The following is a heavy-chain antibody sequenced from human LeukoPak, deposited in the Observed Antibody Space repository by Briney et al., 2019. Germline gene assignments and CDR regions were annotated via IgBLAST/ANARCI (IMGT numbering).Heavy chain of an antibody. CDR3: AKARIYSNYYFDY. V-gene: IGHV3-9*01. D-gene: IGHD4-11*01. CDR1: GFTCYDYA. J-gene: IGHJ4*02. Sequence: YLRLSCAASGFTCYDYAMHWLRQAPGKGLEWVSGISWNSGSIGYADSVKGRFTISRDNAKNSLYLQMTSLRAEATALYYCAKARIYSNYYFDYWGQGTLVTVSS. CDR2: ISWNSGSI.